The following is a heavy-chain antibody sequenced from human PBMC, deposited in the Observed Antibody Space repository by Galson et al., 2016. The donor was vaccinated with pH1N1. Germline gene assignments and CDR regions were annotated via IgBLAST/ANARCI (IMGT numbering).Heavy chain of an antibody. CDR2: ISGYNGNT. J-gene: IGHJ4*02. Sequence: SVKVSCKASGYMFSTYGINWVRKAPGQGPEWMGRISGYNGNTIYAQKFQARISMTIDKSTSTVYMDLRSLRFGDTAVYYCAKGTLPGYYDYWGQGTLVTVSS. V-gene: IGHV1-18*01. CDR3: AKGTLPGYYDY. CDR1: GYMFSTYG. D-gene: IGHD3-22*01.